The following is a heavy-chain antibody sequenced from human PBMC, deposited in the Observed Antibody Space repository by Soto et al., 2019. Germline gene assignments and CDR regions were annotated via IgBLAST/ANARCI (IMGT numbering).Heavy chain of an antibody. CDR3: ARRGYSYGLFDY. J-gene: IGHJ4*02. D-gene: IGHD5-18*01. Sequence: SETLSLTCTVSGGSISSYYWSWIRQPPGKGLEWIGYIYYSGSTNYNPSLKSRVTISVDTSKNQFSLKLSSVTAADTAVYYCARRGYSYGLFDYWGQGTLVTVSS. CDR2: IYYSGST. CDR1: GGSISSYY. V-gene: IGHV4-59*01.